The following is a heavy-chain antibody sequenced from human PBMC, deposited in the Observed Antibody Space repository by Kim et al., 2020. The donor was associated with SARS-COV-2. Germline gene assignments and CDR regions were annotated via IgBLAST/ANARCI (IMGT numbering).Heavy chain of an antibody. Sequence: SDTRYSPAFQGQVTISADKSISTAYLQWSSLKASDTAMYYCATYGYSRDYWGQGTLVTVSS. CDR3: ATYGYSRDY. J-gene: IGHJ4*02. V-gene: IGHV5-51*01. D-gene: IGHD1-26*01. CDR2: SDT.